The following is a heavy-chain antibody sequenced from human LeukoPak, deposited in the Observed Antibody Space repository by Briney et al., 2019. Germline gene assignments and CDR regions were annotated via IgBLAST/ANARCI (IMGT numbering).Heavy chain of an antibody. CDR2: INQDGGEK. Sequence: PGGSLRLSCAASGYTFTTYWMTWVRQAPGKGLEWVANINQDGGEKYYVDSVKGRFTISRDNGKNSVYLQMNSLRAEDTALYYCAKALGSGSYYALFDYWGQGTLVTVSS. CDR1: GYTFTTYW. J-gene: IGHJ4*02. CDR3: AKALGSGSYYALFDY. V-gene: IGHV3-7*03. D-gene: IGHD3-10*02.